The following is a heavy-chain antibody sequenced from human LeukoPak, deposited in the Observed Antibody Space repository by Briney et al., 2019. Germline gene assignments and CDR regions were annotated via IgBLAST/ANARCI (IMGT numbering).Heavy chain of an antibody. CDR1: GPISSSSYY. V-gene: IGHV4-39*07. J-gene: IGHJ4*02. CDR3: ARVDDGWLGLYYFDY. CDR2: IYYSGST. Sequence: SETLSLTCTVSGPISSSSYYWGWIRQPPGKGLEWIGNIYYSGSTYCNPSLKSRVTISVDTSKNQFSLKLTSVTAADTAVYYCARVDDGWLGLYYFDYWGQGTLVTVSS. D-gene: IGHD6-19*01.